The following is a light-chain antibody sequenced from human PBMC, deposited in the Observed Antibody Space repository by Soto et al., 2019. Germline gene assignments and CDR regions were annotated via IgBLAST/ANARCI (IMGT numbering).Light chain of an antibody. Sequence: QSVLTQPPSASGSPGQSVTISCTGTSSDVGGYNYVSWYQQHPGKAPKLMIYEVTKRPSGVPDRFSGSKSGNTASLTVSGLQAEDEADYYCSSFVGSNNYVFGTGTKLTVI. J-gene: IGLJ1*01. V-gene: IGLV2-8*01. CDR2: EVT. CDR3: SSFVGSNNYV. CDR1: SSDVGGYNY.